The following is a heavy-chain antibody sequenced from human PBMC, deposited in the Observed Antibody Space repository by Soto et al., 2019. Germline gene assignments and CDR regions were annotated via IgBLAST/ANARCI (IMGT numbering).Heavy chain of an antibody. V-gene: IGHV3-21*01. CDR3: ARGWLRDPWMY. Sequence: EVQLVESGGGLVKPGGSLRLSCAASGFTFSTYNMNWVRQAPGKGLGWVASISSTSVYMYYANSLKGRFTISRANAKSSLYLQVNSLRAEDMAVYYCARGWLRDPWMYWGQGTLVTVSS. CDR2: ISSTSVYM. CDR1: GFTFSTYN. D-gene: IGHD5-12*01. J-gene: IGHJ4*02.